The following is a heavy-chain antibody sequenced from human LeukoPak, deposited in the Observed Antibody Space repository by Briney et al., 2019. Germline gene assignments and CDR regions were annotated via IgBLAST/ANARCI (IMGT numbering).Heavy chain of an antibody. Sequence: SVKVSCKASGGTLSSYAISWVRQAPGQGLEWMGGIIPIFGTANYAQKFQGRVTITADESTSTAYMELSSLRSEDTAVYHCARANDYGGPYYFDYWGQGSLVTVSS. CDR1: GGTLSSYA. J-gene: IGHJ4*02. V-gene: IGHV1-69*13. D-gene: IGHD4-23*01. CDR2: IIPIFGTA. CDR3: ARANDYGGPYYFDY.